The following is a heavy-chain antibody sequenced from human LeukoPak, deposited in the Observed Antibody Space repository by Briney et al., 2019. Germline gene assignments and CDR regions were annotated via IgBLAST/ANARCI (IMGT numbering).Heavy chain of an antibody. CDR3: ARDWATSWALGRAVAGRGGFDY. Sequence: GGPLRLSCAASGFTFSSYSMNWVRQAPGKGLEWVSSISSSSSYIYYADSVKGRFTISRDNAKNSLYLQMNSLRAEDAAVYYCARDWATSWALGRAVAGRGGFDYWGQGTLVTVSS. CDR2: ISSSSSYI. D-gene: IGHD6-19*01. V-gene: IGHV3-21*01. J-gene: IGHJ4*02. CDR1: GFTFSSYS.